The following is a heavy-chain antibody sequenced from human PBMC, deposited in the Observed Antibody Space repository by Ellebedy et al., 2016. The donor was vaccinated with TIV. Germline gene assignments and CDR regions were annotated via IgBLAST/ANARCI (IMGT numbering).Heavy chain of an antibody. CDR3: ARDVPKTEAGVAFDY. CDR1: GGSISTYY. J-gene: IGHJ4*02. Sequence: SETLSLTXTVSGGSISTYYWGWIRQFPGKGLEWIGYIYQSGSTNYNPSLKSRVTISVDTSKNKFSLKLISVTAADTALYYCARDVPKTEAGVAFDYWGQGTLVTVSS. D-gene: IGHD6-19*01. V-gene: IGHV4-59*13. CDR2: IYQSGST.